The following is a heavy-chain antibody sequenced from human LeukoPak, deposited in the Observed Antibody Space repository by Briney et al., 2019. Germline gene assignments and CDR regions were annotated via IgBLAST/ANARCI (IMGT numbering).Heavy chain of an antibody. CDR3: ARNQERTASLDY. CDR1: GGSLSSSNW. Sequence: SETLSLTCAVSGGSLSSSNWWSWVRQPPGKGLEWIGEIFHTGSTNYNPSLKSRVTISVDKSKNHLSLHLSPVTAADTAVYYCARNQERTASLDYWGQGTLVTVSS. J-gene: IGHJ4*02. D-gene: IGHD2-21*02. V-gene: IGHV4-4*02. CDR2: IFHTGST.